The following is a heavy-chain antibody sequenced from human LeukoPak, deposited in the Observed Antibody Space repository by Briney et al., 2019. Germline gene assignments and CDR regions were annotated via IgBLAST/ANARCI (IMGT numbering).Heavy chain of an antibody. D-gene: IGHD2-2*01. J-gene: IGHJ6*03. CDR1: GGTFSNYA. CDR2: IIPMFGPA. V-gene: IGHV1-69*06. Sequence: GASVKVSCKASGGTFSNYAISWVRQAPGQGLEWMGGIIPMFGPASSAQKFQGRVTLTEDTSTDTAYMELSSLSSADTAMYYCALNAYCSSNSCWGNYYYYYMDFWGKGTTVTVSS. CDR3: ALNAYCSSNSCWGNYYYYYMDF.